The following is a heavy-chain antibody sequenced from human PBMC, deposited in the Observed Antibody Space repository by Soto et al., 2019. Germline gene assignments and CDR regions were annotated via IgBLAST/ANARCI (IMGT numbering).Heavy chain of an antibody. CDR1: GYIFTNYW. D-gene: IGHD3-9*01. CDR2: INPADSDT. V-gene: IGHV5-51*01. CDR3: VRPDSTGYYSH. Sequence: GESLKISCKGSGYIFTNYWIGWVRQIPGKGLEWMGIINPADSDTRYSPSFQGQVTVSVDKSISTAYLHRGSLKASDTAMYYCVRPDSTGYYSHWGQGTPVTVYS. J-gene: IGHJ4*02.